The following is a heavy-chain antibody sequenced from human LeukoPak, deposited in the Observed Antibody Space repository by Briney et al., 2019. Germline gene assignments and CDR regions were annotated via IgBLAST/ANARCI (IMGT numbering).Heavy chain of an antibody. V-gene: IGHV4-4*07. J-gene: IGHJ4*02. CDR3: ARDRAAAAQFDY. Sequence: SETLSLTCTVSGCSISSYYWSWIRQPAGKGLEWIGRMHPSGSTHYNPSLKSRVTMSVDTSMNQFYLKLTTATAADTAVYYCARDRAAAAQFDYWGQGTLVTVSS. CDR2: MHPSGST. D-gene: IGHD6-13*01. CDR1: GCSISSYY.